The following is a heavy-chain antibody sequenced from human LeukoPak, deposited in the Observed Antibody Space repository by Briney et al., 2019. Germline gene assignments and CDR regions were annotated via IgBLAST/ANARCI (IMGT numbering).Heavy chain of an antibody. D-gene: IGHD3-22*01. V-gene: IGHV3-49*04. CDR1: GFTFGDYA. J-gene: IGHJ4*02. CDR3: TREGTSGYFHYFDY. Sequence: QSGGSLRLSCTASGFTFGDYAMSWVRQAPGKGLEWVGFIRSKAYGGTTEYAASEKGRFTISRDDSKSIAYLQMNSLKTEDTAVYYCTREGTSGYFHYFDYWGQGTLVTVSS. CDR2: IRSKAYGGTT.